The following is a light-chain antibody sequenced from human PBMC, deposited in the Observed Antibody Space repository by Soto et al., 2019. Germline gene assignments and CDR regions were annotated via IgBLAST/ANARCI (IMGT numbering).Light chain of an antibody. CDR2: GAS. J-gene: IGKJ1*01. Sequence: EIVMTQSPATLSVSTGERATLSCRASQSVNSKLAWYQQKPGQAPRLLIFGASSRASDIPDRFSGFGSGTESSLAINSLESEDLAVYYCQQYDNWPRTLGQGTKVDIK. V-gene: IGKV3-15*01. CDR1: QSVNSK. CDR3: QQYDNWPRT.